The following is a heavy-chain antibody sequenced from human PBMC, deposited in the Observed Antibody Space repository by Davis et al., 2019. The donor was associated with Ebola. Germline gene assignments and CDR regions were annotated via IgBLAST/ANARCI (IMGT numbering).Heavy chain of an antibody. Sequence: GGSISNPSLKSRVTISVDTSKNQFSLKLSSVTAADTAVYYCARSDGLTFDYWGQGTLATVSS. J-gene: IGHJ4*02. V-gene: IGHV4-39*01. CDR2: GGS. D-gene: IGHD3-9*01. CDR3: ARSDGLTFDY.